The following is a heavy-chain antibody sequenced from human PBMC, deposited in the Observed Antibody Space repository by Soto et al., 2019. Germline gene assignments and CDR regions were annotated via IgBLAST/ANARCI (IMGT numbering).Heavy chain of an antibody. J-gene: IGHJ6*02. CDR3: ARLVLFPVVPAAKCDSITSYGMGV. V-gene: IGHV1-69*13. Sequence: GASVKVSCKASGGTFSSYAISWVRQAPGQGLEWMGGIIPIFGTANYAQKFQGRVTITADESTSTAYMELSSLRSEDTAVYYCARLVLFPVVPAAKCDSITSYGMGVWGQVTTGTASS. D-gene: IGHD2-2*01. CDR1: GGTFSSYA. CDR2: IIPIFGTA.